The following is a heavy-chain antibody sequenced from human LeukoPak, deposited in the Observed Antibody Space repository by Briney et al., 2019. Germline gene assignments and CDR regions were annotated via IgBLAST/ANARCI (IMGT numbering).Heavy chain of an antibody. V-gene: IGHV3-49*04. J-gene: IGHJ6*03. CDR2: IRTEAYDGAT. D-gene: IGHD3-16*01. CDR3: TRTFGYYYFYMDV. Sequence: SGGSLRLSCAASGFTFCDYAMSWVRRAPGKGLEWVGFIRTEAYDGATDYGASVKGRFTISRDDSKNIAYLQMNSLNTEDTAVYYCTRTFGYYYFYMDVWGKGTTVIVSS. CDR1: GFTFCDYA.